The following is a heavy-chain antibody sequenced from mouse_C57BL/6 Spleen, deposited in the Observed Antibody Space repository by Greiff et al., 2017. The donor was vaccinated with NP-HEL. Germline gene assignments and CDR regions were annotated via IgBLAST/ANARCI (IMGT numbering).Heavy chain of an antibody. CDR3: ARKESFYYDYDGLAY. V-gene: IGHV5-17*01. CDR1: GFTFSDYG. D-gene: IGHD2-4*01. CDR2: ISSGSSTI. Sequence: EVMLVESGGGLVKPGGSLKLSCAASGFTFSDYGMHWVRQAPEKGLEWVAYISSGSSTIYYADTVKGRFTISRDNAKNTLFLQMTSLRSEDTAMYYCARKESFYYDYDGLAYWGQGTLVTVSA. J-gene: IGHJ3*01.